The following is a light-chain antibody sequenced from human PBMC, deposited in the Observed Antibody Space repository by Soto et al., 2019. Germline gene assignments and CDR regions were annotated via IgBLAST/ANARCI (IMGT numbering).Light chain of an antibody. J-gene: IGLJ2*01. CDR2: RNS. Sequence: QSVLTQPPSASGTPGQRVTISCSGSSSNIGSDYVYWYQQLPGRVPQHLIYRNSERPSGVPDRSSCSKSATSASLTIRGLGYEDDADYCWASWDDRLSCVVFGGGTKVTVL. CDR1: SSNIGSDY. V-gene: IGLV1-47*01. CDR3: ASWDDRLSCVV.